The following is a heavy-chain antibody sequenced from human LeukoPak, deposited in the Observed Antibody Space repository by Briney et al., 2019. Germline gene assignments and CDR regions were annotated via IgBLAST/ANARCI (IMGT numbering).Heavy chain of an antibody. CDR3: ARDSGYYDFWSGYFLSATPGGGFDP. Sequence: SETLSLTCTVSGGSISSYYWSWIRQPPGKGLEWIGYIYYSGSTNYNPSLKSRVTISVDTSKNQFSLKVSSVTAADTAVYYCARDSGYYDFWSGYFLSATPGGGFDPWGQGTLVTVSS. CDR1: GGSISSYY. J-gene: IGHJ5*02. V-gene: IGHV4-59*12. CDR2: IYYSGST. D-gene: IGHD3-3*01.